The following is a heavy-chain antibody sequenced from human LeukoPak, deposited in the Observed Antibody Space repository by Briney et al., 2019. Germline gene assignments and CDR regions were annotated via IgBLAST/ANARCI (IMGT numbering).Heavy chain of an antibody. CDR2: ISYDGSNK. V-gene: IGHV3-30-3*01. CDR1: GFTFSSYA. D-gene: IGHD1-26*01. Sequence: PGGSLRLSCAASGFTFSSYAMHWVRQAPGKGLEWVAVISYDGSNKYYADSVKGRFTISRDNAKNSLYLQMNSLRAEDTAVYYCARGLDYSGSYEFDYWGQGTLVTVSS. J-gene: IGHJ4*02. CDR3: ARGLDYSGSYEFDY.